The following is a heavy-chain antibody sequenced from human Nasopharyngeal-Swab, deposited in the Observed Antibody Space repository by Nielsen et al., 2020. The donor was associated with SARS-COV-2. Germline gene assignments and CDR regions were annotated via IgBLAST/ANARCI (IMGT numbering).Heavy chain of an antibody. CDR2: INHSGNT. CDR3: ARGRRVVRGVIITNYYYYYYMDV. J-gene: IGHJ6*03. V-gene: IGHV4-34*01. D-gene: IGHD3-10*01. Sequence: GKGLEWIGEINHSGNTNYNPSLKSRVTISVDTSKNQFSLKLSSVTAADTAVYYCARGRRVVRGVIITNYYYYYYMDVWGKGTTVTVSS.